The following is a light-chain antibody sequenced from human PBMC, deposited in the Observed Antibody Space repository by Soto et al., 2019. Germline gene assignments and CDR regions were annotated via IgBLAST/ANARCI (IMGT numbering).Light chain of an antibody. CDR2: DAS. J-gene: IGKJ4*01. V-gene: IGKV3-11*01. CDR1: QSVTSY. CDR3: RHRSNWPLT. Sequence: EIVLTQSPATLSLSPGERATLSCRASQSVTSYLAWYQQKPGQAPRLLIYDASNRATGIPARFSGSGSGTDFTLTISNLEPEDFAVYYCRHRSNWPLTFGGGTKVDIK.